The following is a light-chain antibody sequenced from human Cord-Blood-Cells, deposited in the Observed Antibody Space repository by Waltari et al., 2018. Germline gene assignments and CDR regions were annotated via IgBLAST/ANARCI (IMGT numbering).Light chain of an antibody. V-gene: IGKV4-1*01. CDR1: QSVLYSSNNKNY. CDR2: WAS. CDR3: QQYYSTPYT. J-gene: IGKJ2*01. Sequence: DIVITQSPDSLAGSLGERATINCKSSQSVLYSSNNKNYLAWYQQKPGKPPKLLIYWASTRESGVPDRFSGSGSGTDFTLTISSLQAEDVAVYYCQQYYSTPYTFGQGTKLEIK.